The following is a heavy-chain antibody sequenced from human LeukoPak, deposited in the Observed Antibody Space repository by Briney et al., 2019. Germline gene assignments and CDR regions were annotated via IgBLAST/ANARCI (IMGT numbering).Heavy chain of an antibody. CDR3: ARDHVIRQAPPGY. J-gene: IGHJ4*02. CDR1: EFTFSNFW. V-gene: IGHV3-7*01. CDR2: IKQDGSEK. Sequence: PGGSLRLSCSASEFTFSNFWMSWVRQAPGKGPEWVANIKQDGSEKYYVDSVKGRFTISRDNSKNTVYLQMNSLRAEDTAVYYCARDHVIRQAPPGYWGQGTLVTVSS. D-gene: IGHD3-10*01.